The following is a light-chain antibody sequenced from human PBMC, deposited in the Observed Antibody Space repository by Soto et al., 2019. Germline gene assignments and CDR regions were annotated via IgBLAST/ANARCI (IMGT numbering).Light chain of an antibody. J-gene: IGKJ5*01. CDR2: DAS. V-gene: IGKV3-11*01. CDR1: QSFSSLH. CDR3: QQRLSWPIT. Sequence: EIVLTQSPGTLSLSPGERATLSCRTSQSFSSLHLAWYQQKPGQAPRLLIYDASTRATGVTARFSGSGSGTDYTLTISSLEPEDFAVYYCQQRLSWPITFGQGTRLEI.